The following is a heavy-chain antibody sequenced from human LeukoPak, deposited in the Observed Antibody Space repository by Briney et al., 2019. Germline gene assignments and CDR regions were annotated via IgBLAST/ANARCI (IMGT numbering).Heavy chain of an antibody. D-gene: IGHD2-8*01. CDR3: AREGCTNGVCTPQ. J-gene: IGHJ4*02. V-gene: IGHV1-69*06. CDR1: GGTFSSYA. CDR2: IIPIFGTA. Sequence: RASVKVSCKASGGTFSSYAISWVRQAPGQGLEWMGGIIPIFGTANYAQKFQGRVTITADKSTSTAYMELSSLRSEDTAVYYCAREGCTNGVCTPQWGQGTLVTVSS.